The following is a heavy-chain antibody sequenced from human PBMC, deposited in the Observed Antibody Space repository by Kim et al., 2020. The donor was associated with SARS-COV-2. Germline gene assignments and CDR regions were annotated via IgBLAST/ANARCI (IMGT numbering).Heavy chain of an antibody. CDR2: INTNTGNP. J-gene: IGHJ4*02. Sequence: ASVKVSCKASGYTFTSYAMNWVRQAPGQGLEWMGWINTNTGNPTYAQGFTGRVVFSLDTSVSTAYLQISSLKAEDTAVYYCARAGTYYYDSSGYVVDYWGQGTLVTVSS. CDR1: GYTFTSYA. D-gene: IGHD3-22*01. V-gene: IGHV7-4-1*02. CDR3: ARAGTYYYDSSGYVVDY.